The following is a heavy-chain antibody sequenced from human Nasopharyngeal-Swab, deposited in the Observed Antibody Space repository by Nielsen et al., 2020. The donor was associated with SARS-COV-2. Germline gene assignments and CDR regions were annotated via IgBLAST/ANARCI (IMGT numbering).Heavy chain of an antibody. CDR2: IYSGGST. J-gene: IGHJ5*02. V-gene: IGHV3-66*01. CDR1: GFTVSSNY. D-gene: IGHD3-10*01. CDR3: AKVNYGSGSYHWFDP. Sequence: GESLKISCAASGFTVSSNYMSWVRQAPGKGLEWVSVIYSGGSTYYADSVKGRFTISRDNSKNTLYLQMNSLRAEDTAVYYCAKVNYGSGSYHWFDPWGQGTLVTVSS.